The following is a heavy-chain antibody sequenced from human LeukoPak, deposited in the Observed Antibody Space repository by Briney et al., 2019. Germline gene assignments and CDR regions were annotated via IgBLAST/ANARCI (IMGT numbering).Heavy chain of an antibody. CDR1: GVSISSGSYY. Sequence: SETLSLTCTVSGVSISSGSYYWVWIRQPAGKGLEWIGRIYTPGSTNYNPSFKSRVTISVDTSKNQFSLKLSSVTAADTAVYYCAREGYYDRSGYREYWGQGTLVTVSS. CDR3: AREGYYDRSGYREY. J-gene: IGHJ4*02. D-gene: IGHD3-22*01. CDR2: IYTPGST. V-gene: IGHV4-61*02.